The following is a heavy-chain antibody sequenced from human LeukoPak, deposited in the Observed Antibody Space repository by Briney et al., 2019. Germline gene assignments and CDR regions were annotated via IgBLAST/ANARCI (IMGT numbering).Heavy chain of an antibody. Sequence: GGSLRLSCAASGFTFSSYSMNWVRQAPGKGLEWVSSISSSSSYIYYADSVKGRFTISRDNAKNSLYLQMNSPRAEDTAVYYCARDRIEYSSSRSAYIDYWGQGTLVTVSS. CDR1: GFTFSSYS. J-gene: IGHJ4*02. V-gene: IGHV3-21*01. D-gene: IGHD6-6*01. CDR3: ARDRIEYSSSRSAYIDY. CDR2: ISSSSSYI.